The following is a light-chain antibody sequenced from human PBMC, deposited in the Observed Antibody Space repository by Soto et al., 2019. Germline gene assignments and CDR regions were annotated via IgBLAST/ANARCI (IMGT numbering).Light chain of an antibody. CDR2: KAS. J-gene: IGKJ1*01. CDR3: QQHSSYSPT. CDR1: QSISSR. V-gene: IGKV1-5*03. Sequence: DIQMTQSPSTLSASVGDRVTITCRTSQSISSRLAWYQQIPGKAPKLLIYKASSLESGVPSRFSGSGSGTEFTLTISSLQPDDFATYYCQQHSSYSPTFGPGTKVDIK.